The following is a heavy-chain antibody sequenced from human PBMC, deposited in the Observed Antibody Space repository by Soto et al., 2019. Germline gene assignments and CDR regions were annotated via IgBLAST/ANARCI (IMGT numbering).Heavy chain of an antibody. CDR3: AKSRSVEDGFDI. Sequence: EAQLLESGGGLVQPGGSLRLSCAASGFPFNNYAMSWVRQAPGKGLEWVSAIRGSDESTYYAQSVKGRFTISRDNSKNTLTLQMNSLRAEDTAVYYCAKSRSVEDGFDIWGQGTMVTVSS. CDR2: IRGSDEST. V-gene: IGHV3-23*01. J-gene: IGHJ3*02. CDR1: GFPFNNYA.